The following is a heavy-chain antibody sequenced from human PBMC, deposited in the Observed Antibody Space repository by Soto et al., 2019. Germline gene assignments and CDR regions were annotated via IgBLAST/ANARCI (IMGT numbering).Heavy chain of an antibody. CDR1: GFTFTSYC. Sequence: QVQLVQSGAEVKKPGASVKVSCKTSGFTFTSYCMHWVRQAPGQGLEWMGIINPSGGGTSYAQKFQGRVTMTGDTSTSTAYMEMSSLRYEDTAMYYCATYYCAREGSSGWPFDYWGQGTLVTVSS. CDR3: ATYYCAREGSSGWPFDY. CDR2: INPSGGGT. J-gene: IGHJ4*02. D-gene: IGHD6-19*01. V-gene: IGHV1-46*01.